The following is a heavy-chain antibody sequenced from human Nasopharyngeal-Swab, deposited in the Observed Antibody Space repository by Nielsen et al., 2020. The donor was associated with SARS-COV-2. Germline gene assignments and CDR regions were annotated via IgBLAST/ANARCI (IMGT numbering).Heavy chain of an antibody. CDR1: GGSFSGYY. CDR2: INHSGST. V-gene: IGHV4-34*01. J-gene: IGHJ4*02. CDR3: ARVPRVSLGGVIVNFFDF. D-gene: IGHD3-16*02. Sequence: SETLSLTCAVYGGSFSGYYWSWIRQPPGKGLEWIGEINHSGSTNYNPSLKSRVTISVDTAKNQFSLKLSSVTAADTAVYYCARVPRVSLGGVIVNFFDFWGQGNLVTVSS.